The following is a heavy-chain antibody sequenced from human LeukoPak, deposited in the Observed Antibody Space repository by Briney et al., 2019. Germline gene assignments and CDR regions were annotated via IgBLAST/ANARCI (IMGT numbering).Heavy chain of an antibody. D-gene: IGHD3-3*01. CDR2: ISSSSSTI. CDR3: ASHFLYDFWSGYYNSDDY. V-gene: IGHV3-48*01. J-gene: IGHJ4*02. CDR1: GFTFSSYS. Sequence: PGGSLRLSCAASGFTFSSYSMNWVRQAPGKGLEWVSYISSSSSTIYYADSVKGRFTISRDNAKNSLYLQMNSLRAEDTAVYYCASHFLYDFWSGYYNSDDYWGQGTLVTVSS.